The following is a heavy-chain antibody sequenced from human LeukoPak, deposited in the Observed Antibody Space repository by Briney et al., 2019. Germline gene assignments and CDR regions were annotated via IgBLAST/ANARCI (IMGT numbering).Heavy chain of an antibody. CDR1: GYTFTSYD. D-gene: IGHD5-18*01. V-gene: IGHV1-8*01. CDR2: MNPSSGNT. Sequence: ASVKVSCKASGYTFTSYDINWVRQVTGQGLEWMGWMNPSSGNTGYAQKFQGRVTMTRNTSISTAYMELSSLRSEDTAVYYCARGQGGFTAMVIFYYYGMDVWGQGTTVTVSS. J-gene: IGHJ6*02. CDR3: ARGQGGFTAMVIFYYYGMDV.